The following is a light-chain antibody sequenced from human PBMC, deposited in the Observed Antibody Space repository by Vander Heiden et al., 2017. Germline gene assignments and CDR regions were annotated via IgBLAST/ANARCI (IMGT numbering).Light chain of an antibody. CDR2: RAA. V-gene: IGKV3-20*01. Sequence: IILTQSPGTLSLSHGERATLSCRVSQRLSSSYLAWYQQKPGQAPRLLIYRAASRATGIPDRFSGSESGTDFTLTISRLEPEDCAVYCCQQYGLFGRGTKVEMK. J-gene: IGKJ1*01. CDR3: QQYGL. CDR1: QRLSSSY.